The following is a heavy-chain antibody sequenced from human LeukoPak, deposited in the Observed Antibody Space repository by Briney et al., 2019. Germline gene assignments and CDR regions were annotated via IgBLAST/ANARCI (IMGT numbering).Heavy chain of an antibody. Sequence: SETLSLTCTVSGGSISSSSYYWGWIRQPPGKGLEWIGSIYYSGSTHYNPSLKSRVTISLDTSKNQFSLKLTSVTAADTAVYYCAGAYYDSSGHHFDYWGQGTLVTVSS. CDR3: AGAYYDSSGHHFDY. D-gene: IGHD3-22*01. CDR2: IYYSGST. CDR1: GGSISSSSYY. J-gene: IGHJ4*02. V-gene: IGHV4-39*07.